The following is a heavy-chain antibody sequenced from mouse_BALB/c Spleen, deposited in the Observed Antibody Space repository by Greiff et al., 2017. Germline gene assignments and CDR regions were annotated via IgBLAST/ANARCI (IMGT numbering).Heavy chain of an antibody. J-gene: IGHJ4*01. CDR2: INPYNDGT. V-gene: IGHV1-14*01. D-gene: IGHD2-4*01. CDR3: ARSDYDYDGGYAMDY. CDR1: GYTFTSYY. Sequence: VHVKQSGAELVKPGASVKLSCKASGYTFTSYYMYWVKQRPGQGLEWIGYINPYNDGTKYNEKFKGKATLTSDKSSSTAYMELSSLTSEDSAVYYCARSDYDYDGGYAMDYWGQGTSVTVSS.